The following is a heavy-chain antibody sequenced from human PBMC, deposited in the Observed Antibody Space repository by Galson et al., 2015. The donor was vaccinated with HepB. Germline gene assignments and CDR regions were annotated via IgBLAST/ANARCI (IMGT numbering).Heavy chain of an antibody. J-gene: IGHJ6*03. CDR3: TGPRGGYMDV. CDR2: IRSRANGYAT. D-gene: IGHD3-16*01. CDR1: GVTFSGAA. Sequence: SLRLSCAASGVTFSGAAVHWVRQASGKGLEWVGHIRSRANGYATAYAASVKDRFTIYRDDSKSTAYLQMNSLKTEDTAVYYCTGPRGGYMDVWGKGTTVTVSS. V-gene: IGHV3-73*01.